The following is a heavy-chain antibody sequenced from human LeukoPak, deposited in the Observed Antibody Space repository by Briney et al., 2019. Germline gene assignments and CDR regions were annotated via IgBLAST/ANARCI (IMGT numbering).Heavy chain of an antibody. CDR3: ARDRYCSGGSCHGDFAY. Sequence: HPGGSLRLSCAASGFTFSRYAMSWVRQAPGKGLEWVSTISYSGGNTGYADSVEGRFTVSRDNSKNTLYLQVNSLRAGDTAVYYCARDRYCSGGSCHGDFAYWGQGTLVTVSS. CDR2: ISYSGGNT. J-gene: IGHJ4*02. D-gene: IGHD2-15*01. V-gene: IGHV3-23*01. CDR1: GFTFSRYA.